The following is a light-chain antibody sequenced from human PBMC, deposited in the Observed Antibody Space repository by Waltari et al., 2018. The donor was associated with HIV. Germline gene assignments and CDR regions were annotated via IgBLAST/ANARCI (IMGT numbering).Light chain of an antibody. CDR2: DKN. J-gene: IGLJ2*01. Sequence: QSVLTQPPSLSAAPGQKVSITCSGSSSNIGVNYVSWYQQFPRTAPKLLIYDKNERPSGIPDRFSGSTSGSSATLDITGLRTGDEADYYCVSWDSSLRGVLFGGGTTLTVL. CDR1: SSNIGVNY. CDR3: VSWDSSLRGVL. V-gene: IGLV1-51*01.